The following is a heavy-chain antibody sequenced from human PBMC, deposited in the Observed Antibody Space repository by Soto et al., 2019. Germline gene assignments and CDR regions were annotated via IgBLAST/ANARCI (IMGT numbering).Heavy chain of an antibody. V-gene: IGHV4-39*01. CDR2: IYYSGRT. CDR3: ARQRTTVVTQAYFDH. CDR1: GESISSSSYC. D-gene: IGHD2-21*02. Sequence: SETLSLTCIVSGESISSSSYCWGWIRQPPGKGLEWIGSIYYSGRTYYNPSFKSRVTISIDTSKNQFSLKLSSVTATDTAVYYCARQRTTVVTQAYFDHWGQGALVTVSS. J-gene: IGHJ4*02.